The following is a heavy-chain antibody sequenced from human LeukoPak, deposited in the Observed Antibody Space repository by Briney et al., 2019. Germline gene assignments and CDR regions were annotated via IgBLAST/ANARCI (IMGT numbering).Heavy chain of an antibody. CDR1: GFTFDDYA. Sequence: GRSLRLSCAASGFTFDDYAMHWVRQAPGKGLEWVSGISWNSGSIGYADSVKGRFTISRDNAKNSLYLQMNSLRAEDTALYYCAKTVSWRRDLFRFDYWGQGTLVTVSS. J-gene: IGHJ4*02. D-gene: IGHD1-14*01. CDR3: AKTVSWRRDLFRFDY. V-gene: IGHV3-9*01. CDR2: ISWNSGSI.